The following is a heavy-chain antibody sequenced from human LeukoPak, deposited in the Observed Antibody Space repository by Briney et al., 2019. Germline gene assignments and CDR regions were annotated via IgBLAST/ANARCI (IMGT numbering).Heavy chain of an antibody. J-gene: IGHJ4*02. V-gene: IGHV3-49*03. CDR3: TRASKWLQYLDY. Sequence: GGSLRLSCTASGFTFGDYAMSWFRQAPGKGLEWVGFIRSKAYGGTTEYAASVKGRFTISRDDSKGIAYLQMNSLKTEGTAVYYCTRASKWLQYLDYWGQGTLVTVSS. CDR1: GFTFGDYA. CDR2: IRSKAYGGTT. D-gene: IGHD5-12*01.